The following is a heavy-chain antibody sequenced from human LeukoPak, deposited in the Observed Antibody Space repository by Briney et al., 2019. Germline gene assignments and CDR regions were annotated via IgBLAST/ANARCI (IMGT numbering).Heavy chain of an antibody. D-gene: IGHD4-23*01. CDR1: GGSFSGYY. Sequence: SETLSLTCAVSGGSFSGYYWTWIRQPPGKGLEWIGEINHSGSTNYNPSLKSRVTISVDTSKNQFSLRLSSVTAADTAVYYCAREPTTVAYYFDYWGQGTLVTVSS. V-gene: IGHV4-34*01. CDR2: INHSGST. J-gene: IGHJ4*02. CDR3: AREPTTVAYYFDY.